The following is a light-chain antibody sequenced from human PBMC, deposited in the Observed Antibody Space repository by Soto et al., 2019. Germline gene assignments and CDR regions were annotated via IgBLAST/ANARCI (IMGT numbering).Light chain of an antibody. J-gene: IGLJ2*01. CDR3: SSYSATSSPHVL. CDR1: PRDVGRYNW. V-gene: IGLV2-14*01. Sequence: THPACLSCSRVESITISCGGTPRDVGRYNWVSWYQECPGKFAKRGMYGVTSRPSEVSARFSGSKSGSTASLTISGLPAEDEADYYRSSYSATSSPHVLVGGGTKVTGL. CDR2: GVT.